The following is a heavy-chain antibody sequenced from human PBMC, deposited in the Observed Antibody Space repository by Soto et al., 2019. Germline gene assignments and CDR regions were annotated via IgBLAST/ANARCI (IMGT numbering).Heavy chain of an antibody. Sequence: PGESLKISCKSSGYSFTSYWIGWVRQMPGKXLEWMGRIDPSDSYTNYSPSFQGHVTISADKSISTAYLQWSSLKASDTAMYYCARLLKQRGGVYYYYYYGMDVWGQGTAVTVSS. CDR2: IDPSDSYT. CDR3: ARLLKQRGGVYYYYYYGMDV. CDR1: GYSFTSYW. J-gene: IGHJ6*02. V-gene: IGHV5-10-1*01. D-gene: IGHD3-10*01.